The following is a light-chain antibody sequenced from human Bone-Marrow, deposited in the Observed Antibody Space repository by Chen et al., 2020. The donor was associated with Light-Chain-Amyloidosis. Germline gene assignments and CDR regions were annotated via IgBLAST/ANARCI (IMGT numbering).Light chain of an antibody. Sequence: SYVLTQPSSVSVAPGQTATIACGGNNIGSTIVHWSQQTPGQAPLLVVYDDSDRPSGIPERLSGSNSGNTATLTISRVEAGDEADYYCQVWDRSSDRPVFGGGTKLTVL. V-gene: IGLV3-21*02. J-gene: IGLJ3*02. CDR2: DDS. CDR1: NIGSTI. CDR3: QVWDRSSDRPV.